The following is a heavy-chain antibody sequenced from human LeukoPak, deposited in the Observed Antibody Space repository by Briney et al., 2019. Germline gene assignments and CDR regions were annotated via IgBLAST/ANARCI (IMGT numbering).Heavy chain of an antibody. CDR1: GYTFTSYA. Sequence: ASVKVSCKASGYTFTSYAMHWVRQAPGQRLEWMGWINAGNGNTKYSQKFQGRVTVTRDTSASTAYMELSSLRSEDTAVHYCARSRAYCGGDCYSGGMDVWGQGTTVTVSS. CDR3: ARSRAYCGGDCYSGGMDV. V-gene: IGHV1-3*01. CDR2: INAGNGNT. J-gene: IGHJ6*02. D-gene: IGHD2-21*02.